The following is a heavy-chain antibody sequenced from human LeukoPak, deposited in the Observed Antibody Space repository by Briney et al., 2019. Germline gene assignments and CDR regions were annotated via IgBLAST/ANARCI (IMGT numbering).Heavy chain of an antibody. CDR3: ARTRGYYFDY. CDR1: GYSFTNYY. V-gene: IGHV1-46*01. J-gene: IGHJ4*02. CDR2: INPSGGST. Sequence: ASVRVSCKASGYSFTNYYMHWVRQAPGQGLEWMGMINPSGGSTTYAQKFQGRVTMTRNMSTSTVYMELSSLTSEDTAVYYCARTRGYYFDYWGQGTLVTVSS.